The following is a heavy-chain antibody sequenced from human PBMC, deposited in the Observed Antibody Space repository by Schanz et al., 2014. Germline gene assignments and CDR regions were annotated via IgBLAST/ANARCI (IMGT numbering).Heavy chain of an antibody. J-gene: IGHJ6*02. D-gene: IGHD3-16*01. Sequence: QDQLLQSGAAVKKPGSSVRVSCKASGGTLDTYKIAWVRQVPGQGLEWMGRIIPFLAVSNYAQDFQGRVTFTADRATSTVHMDLRSLRSEDTRLYYCARAGRGYAYPLNSYPMDVWGQGTTVTVSS. CDR3: ARAGRGYAYPLNSYPMDV. V-gene: IGHV1-69*02. CDR2: IIPFLAVS. CDR1: GGTLDTYK.